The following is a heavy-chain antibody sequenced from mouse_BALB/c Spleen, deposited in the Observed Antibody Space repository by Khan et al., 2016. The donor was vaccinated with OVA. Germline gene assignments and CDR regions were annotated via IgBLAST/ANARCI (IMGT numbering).Heavy chain of an antibody. CDR2: ISGDSYSI. V-gene: IGHV5-17*02. D-gene: IGHD1-1*01. J-gene: IGHJ2*01. Sequence: EVELVESGGGLVQPGGSRKLSCVASGFTFSSFGMHWVRKAPEKGLEWVGYISGDSYSINYTDTVEGRFTISRDNPKNTLFLQITSLSSEDMAMYYCARSYFYGYYFDQWGQGTTRPVSA. CDR3: ARSYFYGYYFDQ. CDR1: GFTFSSFG.